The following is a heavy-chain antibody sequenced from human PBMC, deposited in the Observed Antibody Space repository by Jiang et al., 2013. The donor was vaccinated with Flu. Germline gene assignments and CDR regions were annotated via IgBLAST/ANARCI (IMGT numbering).Heavy chain of an antibody. D-gene: IGHD1-1*01. Sequence: PGESLSTSCKGSGYSFTSYWIGWVRQMPGKGLEWMGIIYPGDSDTRYSPSFQGQVTISADKSISTAYLQWSSLKASDTAIYYCARQKGRFAGSLDVWGPRDHGHRLL. CDR1: GYSFTSYW. CDR3: ARQKGRFAGSLDV. J-gene: IGHJ6*01. V-gene: IGHV5-51*01. CDR2: IYPGDSDT.